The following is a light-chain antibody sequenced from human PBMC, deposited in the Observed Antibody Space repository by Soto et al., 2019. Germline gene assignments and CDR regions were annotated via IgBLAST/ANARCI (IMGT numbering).Light chain of an antibody. CDR3: QVWHSSGDHSV. V-gene: IGLV3-21*02. J-gene: IGLJ3*02. Sequence: SSELTQPPSVSVAPGQTAGITCGGNNIGSESVHWYQQKPGQAPVVVVYDDSDRPSGIPERFSGSNSGNTATLTISRVEGGDEADYYCQVWHSSGDHSVFGGGTKVTVL. CDR2: DDS. CDR1: NIGSES.